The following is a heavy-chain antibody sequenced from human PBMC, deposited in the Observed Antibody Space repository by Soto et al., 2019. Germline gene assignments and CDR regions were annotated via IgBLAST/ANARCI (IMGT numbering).Heavy chain of an antibody. CDR2: RSYDGSDK. CDR1: GFTFSRYT. D-gene: IGHD2-21*02. CDR3: ARGGGFCGADCYKGGIDY. V-gene: IGHV3-30-3*01. Sequence: QVQLVESGGGVGQPGRSLRLSCAASGFTFSRYTMHWVRQTPGKGLEWVAVRSYDGSDKNYADSVRGRFTISRDNSKNTLFLQMNSLRVEDTALYYCARGGGFCGADCYKGGIDYWGQGALVTVSS. J-gene: IGHJ4*02.